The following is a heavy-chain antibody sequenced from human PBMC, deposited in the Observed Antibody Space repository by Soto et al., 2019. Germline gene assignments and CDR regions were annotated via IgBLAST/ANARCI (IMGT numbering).Heavy chain of an antibody. CDR2: IYYSGST. CDR1: GGSISSYY. CDR3: ARLSSGWSDYFDY. J-gene: IGHJ4*02. Sequence: SETLSLTCTVAGGSISSYYWSWILQPPGKGLEWIGYIYYSGSTNYNPSLKSRVTISVDTSKNQFSLKLSSVTAADTAVYYCARLSSGWSDYFDYWGQGTLVTVSS. V-gene: IGHV4-59*08. D-gene: IGHD6-19*01.